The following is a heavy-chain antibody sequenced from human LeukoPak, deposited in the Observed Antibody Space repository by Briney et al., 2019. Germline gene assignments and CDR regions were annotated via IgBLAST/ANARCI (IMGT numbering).Heavy chain of an antibody. D-gene: IGHD3-3*01. CDR2: INHSGST. Sequence: SETLSLTCAVYGGSFSGYYWSWIRQPPGKGLEWIGEINHSGSTNYNPSLKRGVTISVDTSKNQFSLKLSSVTAADTAVYYSARGRYDFWSGFNWFDPWGQGTLVTVSS. CDR3: ARGRYDFWSGFNWFDP. CDR1: GGSFSGYY. V-gene: IGHV4-34*01. J-gene: IGHJ5*02.